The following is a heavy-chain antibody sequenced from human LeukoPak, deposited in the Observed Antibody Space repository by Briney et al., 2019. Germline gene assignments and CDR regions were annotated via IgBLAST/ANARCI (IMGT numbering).Heavy chain of an antibody. CDR3: ARRGVRGPFDY. V-gene: IGHV4-61*02. J-gene: IGHJ4*02. D-gene: IGHD3-10*01. CDR1: GGSISSGTYY. CDR2: IYTSGST. Sequence: SQTLSLTCTVSGGSISSGTYYWSWIRQPAGKGLEWIGRIYTSGSTNYNPSLKSRVTISVDRSKNQFSLKLSSVTAADTAVYYCARRGVRGPFDYWGQGTLVTVSS.